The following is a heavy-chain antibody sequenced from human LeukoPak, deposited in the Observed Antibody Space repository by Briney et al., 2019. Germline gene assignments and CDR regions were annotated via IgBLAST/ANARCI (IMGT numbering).Heavy chain of an antibody. CDR1: GGSISSGGYS. CDR2: IYHSGST. CDR3: ARYCSSTSCYFFDY. J-gene: IGHJ4*02. V-gene: IGHV4-30-2*01. D-gene: IGHD2-2*01. Sequence: TLSLTCAVSGGSISSGGYSWSWIRQPPGKGLEWIGYIYHSGSTYYNPSLKSRVTISVDRSKNQFSLKLSSVTAADTAVYYCARYCSSTSCYFFDYWGQGTLVTVSS.